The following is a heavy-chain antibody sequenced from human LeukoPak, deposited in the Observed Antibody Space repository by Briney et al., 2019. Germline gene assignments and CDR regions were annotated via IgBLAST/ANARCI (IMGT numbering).Heavy chain of an antibody. J-gene: IGHJ4*02. CDR2: VNQDGSGK. D-gene: IGHD3-16*02. CDR3: AKKLRLGELSLSYYFDY. CDR1: GFTFSSAW. Sequence: GGSLRLSCAASGFTFSSAWMRWVRQAPGKGLEWVANVNQDGSGKYYVDSVEGRFTISKDNAKNSLYLQMNSLRAEDTAVYYCAKKLRLGELSLSYYFDYWGQGTLVTVSS. V-gene: IGHV3-7*03.